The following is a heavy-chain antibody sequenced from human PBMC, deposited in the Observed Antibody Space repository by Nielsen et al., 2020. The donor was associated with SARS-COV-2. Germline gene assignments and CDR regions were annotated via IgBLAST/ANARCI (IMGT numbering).Heavy chain of an antibody. CDR1: GFTFSSYA. Sequence: GESLKISCAASGFTFSSYAMSWVRQAPGKGLEWVSAISGSGGSTYYADSVKGRFTISRDNSKNTLYLQMNSLRAEDTAVYYCATSTPLVRSAWFDPWGQGTLVTVSS. J-gene: IGHJ5*02. CDR2: ISGSGGST. V-gene: IGHV3-23*01. CDR3: ATSTPLVRSAWFDP. D-gene: IGHD3-3*01.